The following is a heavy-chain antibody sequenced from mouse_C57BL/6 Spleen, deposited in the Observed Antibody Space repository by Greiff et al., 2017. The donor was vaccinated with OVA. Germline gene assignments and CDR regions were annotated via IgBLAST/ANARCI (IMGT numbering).Heavy chain of an antibody. V-gene: IGHV5-17*01. CDR1: GFTFSDYG. CDR3: AKNYAGTYYAMDY. CDR2: ISSGSSTI. J-gene: IGHJ4*01. D-gene: IGHD1-1*02. Sequence: EVKLMESGGGLVKPGGSLKLSCAASGFTFSDYGMHWVRQAPEKGLEWVAYISSGSSTIYYADTVKGRFTISRDNAKNTLFLQMTSLRSEDTAMYYCAKNYAGTYYAMDYWGQGTSVTVSS.